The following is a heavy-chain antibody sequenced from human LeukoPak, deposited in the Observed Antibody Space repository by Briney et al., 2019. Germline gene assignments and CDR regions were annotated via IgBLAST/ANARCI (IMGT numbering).Heavy chain of an antibody. CDR3: ARAQWPYNAFDI. V-gene: IGHV4-34*01. Sequence: SETLSLTCAVYGGSFSGYYWSWIRQPPGKGLEWIGEINHSGSTNYSPSLKSRVTISVDTSKNQFSLKLSSVTAADTAVYYCARAQWPYNAFDIWGQGTMVTVSS. D-gene: IGHD6-19*01. J-gene: IGHJ3*02. CDR2: INHSGST. CDR1: GGSFSGYY.